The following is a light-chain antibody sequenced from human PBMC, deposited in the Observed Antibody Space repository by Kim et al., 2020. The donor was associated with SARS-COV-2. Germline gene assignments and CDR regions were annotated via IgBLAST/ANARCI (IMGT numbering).Light chain of an antibody. J-gene: IGKJ1*01. CDR3: QHYAFPPRT. CDR2: GVS. CDR1: QTVTTEC. V-gene: IGKV3-20*01. Sequence: SAGERATVCCRASQTVTTECLAWYQQKAGQVTRLLIYGVSSRAPGIPDRFSGSGSGTEFTLTISRLEPEDFAVYYCQHYAFPPRTFGQGTKVDIK.